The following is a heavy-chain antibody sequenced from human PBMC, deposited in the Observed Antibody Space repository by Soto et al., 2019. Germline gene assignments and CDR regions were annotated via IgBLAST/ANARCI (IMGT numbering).Heavy chain of an antibody. CDR3: ARDHPHSYGVYYFDY. CDR1: GGPIAEYD. J-gene: IGHJ4*02. CDR2: IYASGST. Sequence: SGTLCPPFSVPGGPIAEYDGTWARQPPGKGLEWIGYIYASGSTHYNPSLQNRVTISIDTSKNQVSLKVNSVTAADTAVYYCARDHPHSYGVYYFDYWGQGTPVTVSS. V-gene: IGHV4-59*01. D-gene: IGHD5-18*01.